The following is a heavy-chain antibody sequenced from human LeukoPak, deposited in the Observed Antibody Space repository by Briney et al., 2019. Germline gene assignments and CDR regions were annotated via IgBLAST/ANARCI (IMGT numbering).Heavy chain of an antibody. CDR2: IYYSGST. Sequence: SETLSLTCTVSGGSISSSSYCWGWIRQPPGKGLEWIGSIYYSGSTYYNPSLKSRVTISVDTSKNQFSLKLSSVTAADTAVYYCARASRDSGYDYWGQGTLVTVSS. CDR3: ARASRDSGYDY. CDR1: GGSISSSSYC. J-gene: IGHJ4*02. D-gene: IGHD5-12*01. V-gene: IGHV4-39*07.